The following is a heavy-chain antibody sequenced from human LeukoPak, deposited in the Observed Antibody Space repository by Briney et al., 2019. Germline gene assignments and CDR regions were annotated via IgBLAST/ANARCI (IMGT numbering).Heavy chain of an antibody. J-gene: IGHJ4*02. CDR2: ISSSSSYI. CDR3: ARYYYGSGSPDY. Sequence: GGSLRLSCAASGFTFSSYSMNWARQAPGKGLEWVSSISSSSSYIYYADSVKGRFTISRDNAKNSLYLQMNSLRAEDTAVYYCARYYYGSGSPDYWGQGTLVTVSS. CDR1: GFTFSSYS. D-gene: IGHD3-10*01. V-gene: IGHV3-21*01.